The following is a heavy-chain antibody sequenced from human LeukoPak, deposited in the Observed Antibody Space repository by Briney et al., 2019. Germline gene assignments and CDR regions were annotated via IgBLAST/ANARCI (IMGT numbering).Heavy chain of an antibody. V-gene: IGHV4-4*07. CDR1: GGSISSYY. J-gene: IGHJ3*02. CDR3: AREAPSLRPYYYDSRTSRDAFDI. CDR2: IYTSGST. Sequence: PSETLSLTCTVSGGSISSYYWSWIRQPAGKGLEWIGRIYTSGSTNYTPSLKSRVTMSVDTSKNQFSLKLSSVTAADTAVYYCAREAPSLRPYYYDSRTSRDAFDIWGQGTMVTVSS. D-gene: IGHD3-22*01.